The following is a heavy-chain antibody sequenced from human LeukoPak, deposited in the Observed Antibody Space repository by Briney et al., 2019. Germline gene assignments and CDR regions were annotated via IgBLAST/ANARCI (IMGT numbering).Heavy chain of an antibody. J-gene: IGHJ5*02. D-gene: IGHD7-27*01. CDR3: ARVKLTGVFDP. V-gene: IGHV4-30-4*08. Sequence: SQTLSLTCTVSGGSISSGDYYWSWIRQPPGKGLEWIGYIYYSGSTNYNPSLKSRVTISVDTSKNQFSLKLSSVTAADTAVYYCARVKLTGVFDPWGQGTLVTVSS. CDR2: IYYSGST. CDR1: GGSISSGDYY.